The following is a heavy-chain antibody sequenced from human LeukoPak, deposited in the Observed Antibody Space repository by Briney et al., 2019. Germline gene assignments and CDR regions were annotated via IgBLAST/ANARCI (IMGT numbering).Heavy chain of an antibody. CDR3: ARVRGYCSSTSCYRLAFDI. V-gene: IGHV4-34*01. Sequence: SETLSLTCAVYGGSFSGYYWSWIRQPPGKGLEWIGEINHSESTNYNPSLKSRVTISVDTSKNQFSLKLSSVTAADTAVYYCARVRGYCSSTSCYRLAFDIWGQGTMATVSS. CDR2: INHSEST. J-gene: IGHJ3*02. CDR1: GGSFSGYY. D-gene: IGHD2-2*02.